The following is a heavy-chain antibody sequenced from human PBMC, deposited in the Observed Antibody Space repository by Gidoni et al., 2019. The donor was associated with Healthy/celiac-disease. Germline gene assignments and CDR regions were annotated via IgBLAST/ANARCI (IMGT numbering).Heavy chain of an antibody. J-gene: IGHJ4*02. CDR2: ISGSCGST. V-gene: IGHV3-23*01. Sequence: EVQLLESGGGLVQPGGSLRLSCAASGFTFSSYAMSWVRQAPGKGLEWVSAISGSCGSTYYADSVKGRFTISRDNSKNTLYLQMNSLRAEDTAVYYCAKARQGQRYCSSTSCYTGDYWGQGTLVTVSS. CDR3: AKARQGQRYCSSTSCYTGDY. CDR1: GFTFSSYA. D-gene: IGHD2-2*02.